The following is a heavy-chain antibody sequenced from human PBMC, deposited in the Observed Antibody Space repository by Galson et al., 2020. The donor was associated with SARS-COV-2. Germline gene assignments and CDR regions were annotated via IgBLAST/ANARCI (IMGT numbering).Heavy chain of an antibody. CDR1: GFTFKNFY. D-gene: IGHD5-12*01. Sequence: QIGESLKISCAASGFTFKNFYMHWVRQAPGKGLEWVAFIRYDGSNRYYADSVKGRFTISRDNSQSTLYLQMNSLRTEDTAVFYCAKGSGEYSGYVGAWAYHYYMDVWGKGTSVTVSS. V-gene: IGHV3-30*02. CDR3: AKGSGEYSGYVGAWAYHYYMDV. J-gene: IGHJ6*03. CDR2: IRYDGSNR.